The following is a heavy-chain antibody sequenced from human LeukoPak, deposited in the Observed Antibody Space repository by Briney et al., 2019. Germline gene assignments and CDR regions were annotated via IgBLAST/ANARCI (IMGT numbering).Heavy chain of an antibody. J-gene: IGHJ4*02. Sequence: GGSLRPSCAASGFTFDDYGMSWVRQAPGKGLEWVSGINWNGGSTGYADSVKGRFTISRDNAKNSLYLQMNSLRAEDTAVYYCARGSTGERAGTSLDYWGQGTLVTVSS. V-gene: IGHV3-20*04. CDR1: GFTFDDYG. D-gene: IGHD6-13*01. CDR2: INWNGGST. CDR3: ARGSTGERAGTSLDY.